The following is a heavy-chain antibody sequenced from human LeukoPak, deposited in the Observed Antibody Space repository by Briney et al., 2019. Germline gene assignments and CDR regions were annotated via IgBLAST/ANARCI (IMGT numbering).Heavy chain of an antibody. CDR1: GYTFTSYA. Sequence: ASVKVSYKASGYTFTSYAMNWVRQAPGQGLEWMGWINTDTGNPTYAQGFTGRFVFSLDTSVSTAYLQISSLKAEDTAVYYCARGVRRGTAAGTHYYYYMDVWGKGTTVTVSS. CDR3: ARGVRRGTAAGTHYYYYMDV. D-gene: IGHD6-13*01. V-gene: IGHV7-4-1*02. CDR2: INTDTGNP. J-gene: IGHJ6*03.